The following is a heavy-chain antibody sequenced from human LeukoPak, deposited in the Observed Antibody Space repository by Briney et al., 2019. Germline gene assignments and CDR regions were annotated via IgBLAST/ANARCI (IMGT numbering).Heavy chain of an antibody. V-gene: IGHV3-23*01. CDR3: AKNAGYSYGLYYFGY. CDR1: GFPFSNYA. CDR2: LISSGAVT. Sequence: PGGSLRLSCAASGFPFSNYAMSWVRQAPGKGLEWVSSLISSGAVTYYADSVKGRFTISRDNSKNTVHLQMDSLRAEDSAVYYCAKNAGYSYGLYYFGYWGQGTLVTVSS. D-gene: IGHD5-18*01. J-gene: IGHJ4*02.